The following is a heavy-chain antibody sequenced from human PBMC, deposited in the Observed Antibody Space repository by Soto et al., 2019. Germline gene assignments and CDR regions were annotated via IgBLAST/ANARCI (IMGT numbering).Heavy chain of an antibody. J-gene: IGHJ4*02. D-gene: IGHD6-6*01. Sequence: VKVSCKAVGYAFSSDYMHWVRKAPGQGLEWMGIINPSGGSTSYAQKFQGRVTMTRDTSTSTVYMELSSLRSEDTAVYYCARDGIAALSGGFDYWGQGTLVTVSS. CDR3: ARDGIAALSGGFDY. CDR2: INPSGGST. V-gene: IGHV1-46*01. CDR1: GYAFSSDY.